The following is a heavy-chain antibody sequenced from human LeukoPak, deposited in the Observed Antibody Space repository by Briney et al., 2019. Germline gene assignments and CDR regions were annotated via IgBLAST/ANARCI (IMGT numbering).Heavy chain of an antibody. CDR1: GYSINNRNW. D-gene: IGHD6-19*01. J-gene: IGHJ4*02. V-gene: IGHV4-28*01. CDR2: IYFSGSA. Sequence: SDTLSLTCAVSGYSINNRNWWGWVRPPPGKGLEWIGYIYFSGSAYYSTSLTGRVTVSLDTSKNQFSLKLRSVTAVDTAVYYCARLGGSGYFYFGSWGPGTLVTVSS. CDR3: ARLGGSGYFYFGS.